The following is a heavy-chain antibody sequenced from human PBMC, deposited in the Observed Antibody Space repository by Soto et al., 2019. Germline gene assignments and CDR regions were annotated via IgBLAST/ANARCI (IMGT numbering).Heavy chain of an antibody. D-gene: IGHD2-2*01. V-gene: IGHV3-48*01. Sequence: GGSLRLSCAASGFSFSTYSMNWVRQAPGKGLEWVSYISSSSSTIFYTDSVKGRFTVSRDNAKNSLYLQMNSLRAEDTGVYYCERDYSSYVPFDYWGQGTLVTVSS. CDR1: GFSFSTYS. CDR3: ERDYSSYVPFDY. J-gene: IGHJ4*02. CDR2: ISSSSSTI.